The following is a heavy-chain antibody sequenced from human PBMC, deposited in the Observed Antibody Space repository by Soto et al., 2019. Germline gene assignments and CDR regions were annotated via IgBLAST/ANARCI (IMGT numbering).Heavy chain of an antibody. CDR3: ARQRTYYDFWSGYYRLGGWFDP. CDR2: IYSGGST. V-gene: IGHV3-53*01. D-gene: IGHD3-3*01. J-gene: IGHJ5*02. Sequence: EVQLVESGGGLIQPGGSLRLSCAASGFTVSSNYMSWVRQAPGKGLEWVSVIYSGGSTYYADSVKGRFTISRDNSKNTLFLKRHSLRAEDTAVYYCARQRTYYDFWSGYYRLGGWFDPWGQGTLVTVSS. CDR1: GFTVSSNY.